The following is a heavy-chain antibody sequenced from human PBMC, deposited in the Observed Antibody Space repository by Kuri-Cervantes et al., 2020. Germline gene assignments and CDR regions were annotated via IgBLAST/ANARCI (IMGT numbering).Heavy chain of an antibody. CDR1: GFAFSDYA. CDR3: AKARGPVWFGELLYPHDAFDI. D-gene: IGHD3-10*01. Sequence: LSLTCAASGFAFSDYAMMWVRQAPGKGLEWVSGIRVSGDTAYYADSVKGRFIVSRDNSKNTLYLQMNSLRAEDTAVYYCAKARGPVWFGELLYPHDAFDIWGQGTMVTVSS. J-gene: IGHJ3*02. V-gene: IGHV3-23*01. CDR2: IRVSGDTA.